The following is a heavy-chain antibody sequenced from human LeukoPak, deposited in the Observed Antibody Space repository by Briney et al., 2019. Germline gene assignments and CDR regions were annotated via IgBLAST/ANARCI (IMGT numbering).Heavy chain of an antibody. CDR3: ATRLPEYQLLPISDH. V-gene: IGHV3-23*01. D-gene: IGHD2-2*01. CDR2: ISGSGGST. CDR1: GFTFSSYA. J-gene: IGHJ4*02. Sequence: GGSLRLSCAASGFTFSSYAMSWVRQAPGKGLEWVSAISGSGGSTYYADSVKGRFTISRDNSKNTLHLQMNSLRAEDTAVYYCATRLPEYQLLPISDHWGQGTLVTVSS.